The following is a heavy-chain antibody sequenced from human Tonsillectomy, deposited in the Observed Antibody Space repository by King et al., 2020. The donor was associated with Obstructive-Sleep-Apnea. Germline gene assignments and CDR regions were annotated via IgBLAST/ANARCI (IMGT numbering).Heavy chain of an antibody. CDR2: ISGTGGTT. CDR1: GFTFSSYA. D-gene: IGHD3-22*01. CDR3: AKVVGYDSSGYSRAPFFDY. J-gene: IGHJ4*02. Sequence: VQLVESGGGLVQPGGSLRLSCAASGFTFSSYAMSWVRQAPGKGLEWVSAISGTGGTTYYADSVKGRFTISRDNSKNTLYLQMNSLRAEDTAIYYCAKVVGYDSSGYSRAPFFDYWGQGTLVTVSS. V-gene: IGHV3-23*04.